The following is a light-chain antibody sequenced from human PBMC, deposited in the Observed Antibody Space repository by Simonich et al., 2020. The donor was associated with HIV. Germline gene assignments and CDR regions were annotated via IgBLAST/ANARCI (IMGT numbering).Light chain of an antibody. CDR3: SSYTGSSTLVL. J-gene: IGLJ2*01. Sequence: QLVLTQSPSASASLGASVKLTCTLSSGHSSYAIAWHQQQPERGPRYLMKLNSDGSHSKGDGIPYRFSGSKSGNTASLTISGLQPEDEADYYCSSYTGSSTLVLFGGGTKLTVL. V-gene: IGLV4-69*01. CDR2: LNSDGSH. CDR1: SGHSSYA.